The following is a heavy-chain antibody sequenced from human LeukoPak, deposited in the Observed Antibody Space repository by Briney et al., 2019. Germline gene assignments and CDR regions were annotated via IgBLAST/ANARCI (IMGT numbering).Heavy chain of an antibody. CDR3: ARDLERYGMDV. CDR2: IIPILGIA. CDR1: GGTFSSYA. J-gene: IGHJ6*02. V-gene: IGHV1-69*04. Sequence: SVKVSCKASGGTFSSYAISWVRQAPGQGLEWMGRIIPILGIANYAQKFQGRVTITADKSTSTAYMELSSLRSEDTAVYYCARDLERYGMDVWGQGTTVTVSS.